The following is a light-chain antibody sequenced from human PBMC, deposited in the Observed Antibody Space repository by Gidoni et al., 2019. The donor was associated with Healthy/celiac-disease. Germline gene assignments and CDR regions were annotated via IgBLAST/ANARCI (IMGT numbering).Light chain of an antibody. Sequence: EIVLTPSPGTLSLSPGERATLSCRASQSVSSSYLAWYQQKPGQAPRLLIYGASSRATGIPDRFSGSGSGTDFTLTISRLEPEDFAVYYCQQYGSSPITFXXXTRLEIK. V-gene: IGKV3-20*01. CDR2: GAS. CDR1: QSVSSSY. CDR3: QQYGSSPIT. J-gene: IGKJ5*01.